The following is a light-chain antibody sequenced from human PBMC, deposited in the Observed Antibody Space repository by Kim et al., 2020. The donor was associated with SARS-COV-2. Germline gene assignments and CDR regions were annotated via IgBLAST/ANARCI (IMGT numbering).Light chain of an antibody. Sequence: VSPGKTANIPFSGDKLGDRYTSWYQQKPGQSPLLVIYQDTKRPSGIPERFSGSTSGNTATLTITGAQAMDEADYYCQAWDSSTLYVFGAGTKVTVL. CDR2: QDT. V-gene: IGLV3-1*01. J-gene: IGLJ1*01. CDR1: KLGDRY. CDR3: QAWDSSTLYV.